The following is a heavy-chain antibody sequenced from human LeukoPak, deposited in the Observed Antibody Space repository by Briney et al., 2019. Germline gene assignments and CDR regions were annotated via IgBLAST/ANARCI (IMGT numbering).Heavy chain of an antibody. D-gene: IGHD4-23*01. CDR1: GGSISSYD. Sequence: SETLSLTCTVSGGSISSYDCSGIRQPPRQGLEWIGYIYYSGSSNYNPSLKSRVTIPVHTSKTKSSPQLSSAPAPDPAVYYCARVHAKGVSWLDPWGPGTPVTVSS. J-gene: IGHJ5*02. CDR2: IYYSGSS. CDR3: ARVHAKGVSWLDP. V-gene: IGHV4-59*01.